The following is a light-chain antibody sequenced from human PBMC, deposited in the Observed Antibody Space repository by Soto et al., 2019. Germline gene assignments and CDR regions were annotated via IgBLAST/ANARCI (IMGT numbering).Light chain of an antibody. CDR3: QQYNNWPPERT. CDR2: GAS. J-gene: IGKJ1*01. CDR1: QSVGSN. Sequence: EIVMTQSPATLSVSPGERATLSCRASQSVGSNLAWYQQKPGQAPRLLIYGASTRATGIPARFSGSGSGTGVNLTLTNLQSEEFGIYFCQQYNNWPPERTFGQGTKVEIK. V-gene: IGKV3-15*01.